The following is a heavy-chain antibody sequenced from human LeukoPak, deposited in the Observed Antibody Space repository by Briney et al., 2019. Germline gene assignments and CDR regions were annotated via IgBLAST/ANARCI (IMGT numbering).Heavy chain of an antibody. CDR3: ASPQYYDSSGYYPLDY. J-gene: IGHJ4*02. D-gene: IGHD3-22*01. CDR2: IYHSGST. Sequence: SETLSLTCTVSGYSISSGYYWGWIRQPPGKGLEWIGSIYHSGSTYYNPSLKSRVTISVDTSKNQFSLKLSSVTAADTAVYYCASPQYYDSSGYYPLDYWGQGTLVTVSS. CDR1: GYSISSGYY. V-gene: IGHV4-38-2*02.